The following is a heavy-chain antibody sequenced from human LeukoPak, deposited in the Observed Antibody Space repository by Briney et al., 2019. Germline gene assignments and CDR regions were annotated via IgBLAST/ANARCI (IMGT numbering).Heavy chain of an antibody. D-gene: IGHD6-13*01. Sequence: PSETLSLTCTVSGGSISTYYWTWVRQPPGKGLEWIGYIYYSGSTNYNPSLKSRVTISVDTSKNQFSLKLSSVTAADTAVYYCARHDGIAAPHDYWGQGTLVTVSS. CDR2: IYYSGST. J-gene: IGHJ4*02. CDR1: GGSISTYY. V-gene: IGHV4-59*08. CDR3: ARHDGIAAPHDY.